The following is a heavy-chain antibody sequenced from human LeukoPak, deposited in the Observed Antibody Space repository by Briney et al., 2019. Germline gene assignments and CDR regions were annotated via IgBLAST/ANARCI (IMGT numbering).Heavy chain of an antibody. V-gene: IGHV4-30-4*08. D-gene: IGHD5-18*01. CDR3: ARGGYSYGSSPWFDP. CDR2: IYYSGST. CDR1: GGSISSGDYY. Sequence: SETLSLTCTVSGGSISSGDYYWNWIRQPPGKGLEWIGYIYYSGSTYYNPSLKSRVTISVDTSKNQFSLKLSSVTAADTAVYYCARGGYSYGSSPWFDPWGQGTLVTVSS. J-gene: IGHJ5*02.